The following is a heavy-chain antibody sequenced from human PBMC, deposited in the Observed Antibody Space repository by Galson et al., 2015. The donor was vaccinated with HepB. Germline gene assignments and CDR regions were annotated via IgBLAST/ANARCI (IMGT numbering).Heavy chain of an antibody. V-gene: IGHV3-13*05. Sequence: SLRLSCAASGFTFSSYDMHWVRQATGKGLEWVSAIDTAGNQYYPASVKGRFTISRENAKNTLYLQMNSLRAGDTAVYYCARAARTSCGGMDVWGQGTTVTVSS. J-gene: IGHJ6*02. D-gene: IGHD2-2*01. CDR2: IDTAGNQ. CDR1: GFTFSSYD. CDR3: ARAARTSCGGMDV.